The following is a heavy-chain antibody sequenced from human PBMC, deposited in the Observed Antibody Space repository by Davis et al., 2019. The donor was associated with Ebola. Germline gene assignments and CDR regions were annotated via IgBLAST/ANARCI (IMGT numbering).Heavy chain of an antibody. Sequence: GGSLRLSCAASGFTFSDYYMSWIRQAPGKGLEWVSYISSSSSYTNYADSVKGRFTISRDNSKNTLYLQMNSLRAEDTAVYYCAIANRGPVADTGDYWGQGTLVTVSS. V-gene: IGHV3-11*03. D-gene: IGHD6-19*01. CDR3: AIANRGPVADTGDY. CDR2: ISSSSSYT. J-gene: IGHJ4*02. CDR1: GFTFSDYY.